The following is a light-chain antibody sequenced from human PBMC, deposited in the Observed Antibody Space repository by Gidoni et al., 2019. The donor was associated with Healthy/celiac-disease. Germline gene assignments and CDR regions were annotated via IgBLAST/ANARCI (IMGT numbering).Light chain of an antibody. CDR2: DAS. J-gene: IGKJ1*01. CDR1: QSVSSY. CDR3: QQRSNWPKT. V-gene: IGKV3-11*01. Sequence: DIVLTPSPGTLSVSPGERATLSCRASQSVSSYLAWYQQKPGQAPRLLIYDASNRATGIPARFSGSGSGTDFTLTISSLEPEDFAVYYCQQRSNWPKTFGQGTKVEIK.